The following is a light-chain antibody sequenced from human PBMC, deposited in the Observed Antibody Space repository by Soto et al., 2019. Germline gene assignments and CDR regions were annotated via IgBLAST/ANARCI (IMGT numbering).Light chain of an antibody. Sequence: QSALTQPASESGSPGQSITIPCTGTSTDVGAYNYVSWYQQYPGKAPKIMIYDVSYRPSGVSNRFSGSKSGNTASLTISGLQAEDEADYYCSSFTTIRTLVFGGGTKLTVL. V-gene: IGLV2-14*01. J-gene: IGLJ2*01. CDR2: DVS. CDR3: SSFTTIRTLV. CDR1: STDVGAYNY.